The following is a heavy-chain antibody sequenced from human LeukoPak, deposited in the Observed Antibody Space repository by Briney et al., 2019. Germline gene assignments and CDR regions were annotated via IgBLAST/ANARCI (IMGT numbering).Heavy chain of an antibody. V-gene: IGHV1-8*01. CDR3: AINFGIYYYYYGMDV. Sequence: ASVKVSCKASGYTFTSYDINWVRQATGQGLEWMGWMNPNSGNTGYAQKFQGRVTMTRSTSISTAYMELSSLRSEDTAVYYCAINFGIYYYYYGMDVWGQGTTVTVSS. J-gene: IGHJ6*02. CDR2: MNPNSGNT. D-gene: IGHD1-14*01. CDR1: GYTFTSYD.